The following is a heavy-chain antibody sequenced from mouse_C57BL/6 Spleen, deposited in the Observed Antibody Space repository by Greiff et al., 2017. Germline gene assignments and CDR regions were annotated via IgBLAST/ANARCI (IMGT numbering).Heavy chain of an antibody. CDR2: INPSSGYT. J-gene: IGHJ2*01. CDR1: GYTFTSYT. V-gene: IGHV1-4*01. CDR3: ASGGYYFDY. Sequence: VKLMESGAELARPGASVKMSCKASGYTFTSYTMHWVKQRPGQGLEWIGYINPSSGYTKYNQKFKDKATLTADKSSSTAYMQLSSLTSEDSAVYYCASGGYYFDYWGQGTTLTVSS.